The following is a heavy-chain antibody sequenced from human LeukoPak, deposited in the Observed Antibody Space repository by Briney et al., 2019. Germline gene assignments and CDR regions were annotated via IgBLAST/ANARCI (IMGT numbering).Heavy chain of an antibody. D-gene: IGHD3-9*01. J-gene: IGHJ4*02. CDR2: INPNSGGT. CDR3: ATDILTGYYSGLDY. CDR1: GYTFTGYY. Sequence: ASVKVSCKASGYTFTGYYMHWVRQAPGQGLKRMGWINPNSGGTNYAQKFQGRVTMTRDTSISTAYMELSRLRSDDTAVYYCATDILTGYYSGLDYWGQGTLVTVSS. V-gene: IGHV1-2*02.